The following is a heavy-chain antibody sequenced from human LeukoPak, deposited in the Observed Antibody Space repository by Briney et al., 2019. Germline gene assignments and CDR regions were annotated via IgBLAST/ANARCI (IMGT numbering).Heavy chain of an antibody. D-gene: IGHD6-19*01. CDR1: GYTFTTFA. J-gene: IGHJ5*02. Sequence: ASVKVSCKASGYTFTTFAMNWVRQAPGQRLEWMGWINAGNGNTKYSQKFQGRVTITRDTSASTAYMELNSLRSEDMAAYYCARVGISGWTNGWFDPWGQGTLVTVSS. CDR3: ARVGISGWTNGWFDP. V-gene: IGHV1-3*01. CDR2: INAGNGNT.